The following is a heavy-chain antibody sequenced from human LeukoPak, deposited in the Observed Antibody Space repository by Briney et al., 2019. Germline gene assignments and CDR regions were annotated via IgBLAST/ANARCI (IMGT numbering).Heavy chain of an antibody. D-gene: IGHD3-16*02. CDR3: AKDRDMITFGGVIAKYNWFDP. V-gene: IGHV3-23*01. J-gene: IGHJ5*02. CDR2: ISGSGGST. Sequence: PGGSLRLSCAASGFTFSSYAMSWVRQAPGKGLEWVSAISGSGGSTYYADSVKGRFTISRDNSKNTLYLQMNSLRAEDTAVYYCAKDRDMITFGGVIAKYNWFDPWGQGTLVTVSS. CDR1: GFTFSSYA.